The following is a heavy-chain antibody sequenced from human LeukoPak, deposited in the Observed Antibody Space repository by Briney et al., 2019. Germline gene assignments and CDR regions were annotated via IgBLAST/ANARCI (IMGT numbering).Heavy chain of an antibody. CDR3: AKPPPDSSSWLFDY. CDR1: GFTFSSYA. D-gene: IGHD6-13*01. Sequence: GGSLRLSCAASGFTFSSYAMSWVRQAPGKGLEWVSTISDNGGSTYYADSVKGRFTISRDNSKNTLYLQMNSPRAEDTAVYYCAKPPPDSSSWLFDYWGQGALVTVSS. CDR2: ISDNGGST. V-gene: IGHV3-23*01. J-gene: IGHJ4*02.